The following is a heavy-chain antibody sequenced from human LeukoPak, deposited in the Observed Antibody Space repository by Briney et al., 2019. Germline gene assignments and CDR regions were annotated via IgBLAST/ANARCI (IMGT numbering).Heavy chain of an antibody. CDR2: VYVSGST. CDR3: AREIYGSGSFYFDY. Sequence: SETLSPTCTVSGASINNYDCSWIRQPAGKGLEWIGRVYVSGSTYYNDSLRSRVTMSVDTSKNQLSLKLSSVTAADTAVYYCAREIYGSGSFYFDYWGQGTLATVSS. J-gene: IGHJ4*02. V-gene: IGHV4-4*07. CDR1: GASINNYD. D-gene: IGHD3-10*01.